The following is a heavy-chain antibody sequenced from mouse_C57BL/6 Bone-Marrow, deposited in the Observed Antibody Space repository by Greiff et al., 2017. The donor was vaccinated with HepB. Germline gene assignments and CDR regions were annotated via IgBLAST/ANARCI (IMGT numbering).Heavy chain of an antibody. D-gene: IGHD2-2*01. J-gene: IGHJ3*01. V-gene: IGHV1-20*01. CDR1: GYSFTGYF. Sequence: EVQRVESGPELVKPGDSVKISCKASGYSFTGYFMNWVMQSHGKSLEWIGRINPYNGDTFYNQKFKGKATLTVDKSSSTAHMELRSLTSEDSAVYYCARWGGYFAYWGQGTLVTVSA. CDR2: INPYNGDT. CDR3: ARWGGYFAY.